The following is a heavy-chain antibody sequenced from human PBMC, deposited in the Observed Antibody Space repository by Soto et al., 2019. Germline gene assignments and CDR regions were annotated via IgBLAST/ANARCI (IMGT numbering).Heavy chain of an antibody. D-gene: IGHD3-22*01. Sequence: QVQLVESGGGVVQPGRSLRLSCAASGFTFSSYGMHWVRQAPVKGLEWVAVISYDGSNKYYADSVKGRFTISRDNSKNTLYLQMNSLRAEDTAVYYCAKVISGYSGHYFDYWGQGTLVTVSS. V-gene: IGHV3-30*18. CDR1: GFTFSSYG. CDR2: ISYDGSNK. J-gene: IGHJ4*02. CDR3: AKVISGYSGHYFDY.